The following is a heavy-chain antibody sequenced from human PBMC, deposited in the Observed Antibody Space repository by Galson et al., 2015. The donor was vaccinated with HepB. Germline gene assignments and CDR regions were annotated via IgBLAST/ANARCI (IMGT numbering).Heavy chain of an antibody. CDR3: ARVTYYYDSSGYYYVLDY. D-gene: IGHD3-22*01. CDR2: INPNSGGT. Sequence: SVKVSCKASGYTFTGYYMHWVRQAPGQGLEWMGWINPNSGGTNYAQKFQGRVTMTRDTSISTAYTELSRLRSDDTAVYYCARVTYYYDSSGYYYVLDYWGQGTLVTVSS. J-gene: IGHJ4*02. CDR1: GYTFTGYY. V-gene: IGHV1-2*02.